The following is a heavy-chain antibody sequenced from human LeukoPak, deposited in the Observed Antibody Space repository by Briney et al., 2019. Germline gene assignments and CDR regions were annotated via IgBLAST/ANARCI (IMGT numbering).Heavy chain of an antibody. CDR1: GYSFTSYW. CDR3: ASGRSSGYYSYYFDY. J-gene: IGHJ4*02. D-gene: IGHD3-22*01. V-gene: IGHV5-51*01. CDR2: IYPGDSDT. Sequence: GESLKISCKGSGYSFTSYWIGWVRQMPGKGLEWMGIIYPGDSDTRYSPSFQGQVTISADKSISTAYLQWSSLKASDTAMYYCASGRSSGYYSYYFDYWGQGTLVTVSS.